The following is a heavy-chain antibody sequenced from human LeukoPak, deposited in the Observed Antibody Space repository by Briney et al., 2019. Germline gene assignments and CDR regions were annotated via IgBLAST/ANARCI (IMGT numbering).Heavy chain of an antibody. Sequence: GGSLRLSCAASGFTFSSYWMHWVRQAPGKGLVWVSRINSDGRNTNYVDSVKGRFTISRDNAKNTLFLQMNSLRAEDTAVYYCARPRSYEAFDIWGQGTMVTVSS. J-gene: IGHJ3*02. CDR1: GFTFSSYW. D-gene: IGHD6-6*01. CDR2: INSDGRNT. V-gene: IGHV3-74*01. CDR3: ARPRSYEAFDI.